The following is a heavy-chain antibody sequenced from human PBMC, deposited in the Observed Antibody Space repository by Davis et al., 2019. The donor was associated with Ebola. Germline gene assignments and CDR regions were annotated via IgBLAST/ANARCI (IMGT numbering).Heavy chain of an antibody. CDR2: ISSSGSTI. CDR3: ARDPPDIVVVPGAKYYNYYGMDV. Sequence: GESLKISCAASGFTFSDYYMSWIRQAPGKGLEWVSYISSSGSTIYYADSVKGRFTISRDNAKNSLYLQMNSLRAEDTAVYYCARDPPDIVVVPGAKYYNYYGMDVWGQGTTVTVSS. D-gene: IGHD2-2*01. V-gene: IGHV3-11*01. CDR1: GFTFSDYY. J-gene: IGHJ6*02.